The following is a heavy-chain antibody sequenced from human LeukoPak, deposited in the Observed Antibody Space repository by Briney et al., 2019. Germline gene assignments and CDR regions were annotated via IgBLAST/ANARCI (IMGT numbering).Heavy chain of an antibody. CDR2: IYYDGYP. V-gene: IGHV4-59*01. D-gene: IGHD2-8*02. CDR1: GGSFSSYF. Sequence: SETLSLTCAVYGGSFSSYFWSWIRQPPGKGLEWIGYIYYDGYPNYSPSLRSRITISVEKSKSQFSLNLRSVTAADTALYFCAGTELGYCTVTGCPLESWGQGTLVTVSS. CDR3: AGTELGYCTVTGCPLES. J-gene: IGHJ4*02.